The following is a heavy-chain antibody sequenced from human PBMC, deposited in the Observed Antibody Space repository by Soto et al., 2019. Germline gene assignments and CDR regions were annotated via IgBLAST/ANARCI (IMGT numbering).Heavy chain of an antibody. J-gene: IGHJ4*02. V-gene: IGHV3-23*01. CDR2: ISRDGDFT. Sequence: EVQLLESGGDLIQPGGSLRLSCAASGFTFNIYAMTWVRQAPGKGLEWVSAISRDGDFTYYADSVEGRFTISRDNSKNTPYLQMNSLRAEDTAVYYCAKDRYLDHDSRGYLFDNWGQGTLVTVSS. D-gene: IGHD3-22*01. CDR1: GFTFNIYA. CDR3: AKDRYLDHDSRGYLFDN.